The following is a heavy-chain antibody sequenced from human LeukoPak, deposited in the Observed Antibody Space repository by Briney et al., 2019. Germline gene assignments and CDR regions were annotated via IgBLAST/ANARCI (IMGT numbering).Heavy chain of an antibody. J-gene: IGHJ2*01. CDR2: IYYSGST. CDR1: GGSISSYY. D-gene: IGHD6-13*01. V-gene: IGHV4-59*08. Sequence: SETLSLTCTVSGGSISSYYWSWIRQPPGKGLEWIGYIYYSGSTNYNPSLKSRVTISVDTSKNQFSLKLSSVTAADTAVYYCARRTAAGYDWYFDLWGRGTLVTVSS. CDR3: ARRTAAGYDWYFDL.